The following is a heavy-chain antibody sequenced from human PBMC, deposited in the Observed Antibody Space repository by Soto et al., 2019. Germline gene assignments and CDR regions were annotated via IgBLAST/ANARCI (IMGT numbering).Heavy chain of an antibody. D-gene: IGHD3-3*01. V-gene: IGHV4-59*08. CDR2: IHYSGST. CDR1: GGSISNYY. Sequence: SETLSLTCTVSGGSISNYYWSWIRQPPGKGLEWIGYIHYSGSTNYNPSLKSRVTISADTSKNQFSLKLSSVTAADTAVYYCARGYYDFWSGYFATIDYWGQGTLVTVSS. CDR3: ARGYYDFWSGYFATIDY. J-gene: IGHJ4*02.